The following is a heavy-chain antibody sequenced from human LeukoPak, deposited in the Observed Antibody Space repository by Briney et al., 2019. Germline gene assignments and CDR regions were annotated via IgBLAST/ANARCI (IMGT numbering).Heavy chain of an antibody. CDR2: ISGSGGNT. J-gene: IGHJ4*02. CDR3: AKTVRYCSGGSCHGGYFDY. V-gene: IGHV3-23*01. D-gene: IGHD2-15*01. Sequence: GGSLRLSCVASGFTFGGYAMTWVRQAPGKGLEWVSTISGSGGNTYFADSVKGRFTISRDNSKNTMFLQMNSLRAEDTAVYYCAKTVRYCSGGSCHGGYFDYWGQGTQVTVSS. CDR1: GFTFGGYA.